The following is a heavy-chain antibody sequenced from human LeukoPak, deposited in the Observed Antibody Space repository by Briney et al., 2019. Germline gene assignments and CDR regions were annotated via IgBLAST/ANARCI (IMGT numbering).Heavy chain of an antibody. CDR1: GYSFTSYW. J-gene: IGHJ4*02. CDR2: IYPGDSDI. D-gene: IGHD1-1*01. V-gene: IGHV5-51*01. CDR3: ARRYAVTINWDPFDY. Sequence: PWESLKISCKGSGYSFTSYWIGWVRQMPGKGLEWMGIIYPGDSDIRYSPSFQGQVTISADKSISTAYLQWSSLKASDTAMYYCARRYAVTINWDPFDYWGQGTLVTVSS.